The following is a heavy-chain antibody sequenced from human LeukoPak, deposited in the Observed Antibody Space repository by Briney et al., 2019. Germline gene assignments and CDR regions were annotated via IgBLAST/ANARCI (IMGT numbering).Heavy chain of an antibody. CDR3: ARYDYGGYYYYGMDV. CDR2: IYYSGST. Sequence: SETLSLTCTVSGGSISSYYWSWIRQPPGKGLEWVGNIYYSGSTNYNPSLKSRVNISVDTSKNQFSLELRSVTAADTAVYYCARYDYGGYYYYGMDVWGQGTTVTVSS. J-gene: IGHJ6*02. D-gene: IGHD4-23*01. CDR1: GGSISSYY. V-gene: IGHV4-59*01.